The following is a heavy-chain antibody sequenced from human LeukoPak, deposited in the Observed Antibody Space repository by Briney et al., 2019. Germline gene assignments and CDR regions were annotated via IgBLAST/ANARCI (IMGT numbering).Heavy chain of an antibody. D-gene: IGHD3-22*01. Sequence: PSETLSLTCTVSGGSIGSGGYYWSWIRQHPGKGLEWIGYIYYSGSTYYNPSLKSRVTISVDTSKNQFSLKLSSVTAADTAVYYCARARTSVVVISAWGQGTLVTVSS. CDR1: GGSIGSGGYY. CDR3: ARARTSVVVISA. V-gene: IGHV4-31*03. J-gene: IGHJ5*02. CDR2: IYYSGST.